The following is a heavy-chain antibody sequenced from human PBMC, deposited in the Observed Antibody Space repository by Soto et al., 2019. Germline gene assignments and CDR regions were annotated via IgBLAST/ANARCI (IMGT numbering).Heavy chain of an antibody. CDR2: IYYSGNT. Sequence: QVHLQESGPGLVKPSETLSLTCTVSIGSISSYYWGWIRQPPGKGLEWIGYIYYSGNTNYNPSLKSRVTLSVDTSEDLFSLKLSSVTAADTAVYYCARRPSYYYDSAGYIHAYFDYWGQGALVTVSS. CDR3: ARRPSYYYDSAGYIHAYFDY. D-gene: IGHD3-22*01. CDR1: IGSISSYY. V-gene: IGHV4-59*01. J-gene: IGHJ4*02.